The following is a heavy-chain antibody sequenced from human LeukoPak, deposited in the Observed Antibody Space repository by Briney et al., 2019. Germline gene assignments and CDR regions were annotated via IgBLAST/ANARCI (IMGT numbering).Heavy chain of an antibody. Sequence: PSETLSLTCTASGDSISSYYWSWIRQPPGKGLEWIGYIYYSGSTYYNPSLKSRVTISVDTSKNQFSLKLSSVTAADTAVYYCARDIYGDDKAFDIWGQGTMVTVSS. CDR2: IYYSGST. CDR3: ARDIYGDDKAFDI. V-gene: IGHV4-59*12. D-gene: IGHD4-17*01. J-gene: IGHJ3*02. CDR1: GDSISSYY.